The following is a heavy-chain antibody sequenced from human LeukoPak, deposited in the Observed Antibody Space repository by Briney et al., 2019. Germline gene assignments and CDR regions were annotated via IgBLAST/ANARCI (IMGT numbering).Heavy chain of an antibody. CDR1: GASINTYY. V-gene: IGHV4-59*01. D-gene: IGHD3-22*01. CDR3: ARESSSGYVFLL. Sequence: SETLSLTCTVSGASINTYYWSWIRQPPGKGLEWIGYIYYSGSTSYNPSLKTRVTISIDTSKNQFSLKLSSVTAADTAVYYCARESSSGYVFLLWGQGTLVTVSS. J-gene: IGHJ4*02. CDR2: IYYSGST.